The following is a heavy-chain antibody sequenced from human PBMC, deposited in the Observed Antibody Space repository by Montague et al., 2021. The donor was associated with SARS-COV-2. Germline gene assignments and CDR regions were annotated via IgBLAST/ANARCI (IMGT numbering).Heavy chain of an antibody. V-gene: IGHV4-39*07. J-gene: IGHJ4*02. CDR3: ARELGYCSSTNCFHFDY. CDR2: IYSGGT. Sequence: SETLSLTCTVSGGSINSSSYYWGWIRQPPGKGLEWIGSIYSGGTYYNPSLKSRVTISVDTSKNQFSLKLSSVTAADTAVFYCARELGYCSSTNCFHFDYWGQGTLVTVSS. CDR1: GGSINSSSYY. D-gene: IGHD2-2*01.